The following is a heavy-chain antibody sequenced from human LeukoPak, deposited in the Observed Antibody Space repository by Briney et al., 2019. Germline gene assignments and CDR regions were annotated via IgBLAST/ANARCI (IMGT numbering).Heavy chain of an antibody. V-gene: IGHV3-23*01. CDR1: GFTFSSYA. D-gene: IGHD3-10*01. Sequence: GGSLRLSCAASGFTFSSYAMSWVRQAPGKGLESVSAISGSGGSTYYADSVKGRFTISRGNSKNTLYLQMNSLRAEDTAVYYCAKDMGSGMDVWGQGTTVTVSS. CDR3: AKDMGSGMDV. J-gene: IGHJ6*02. CDR2: ISGSGGST.